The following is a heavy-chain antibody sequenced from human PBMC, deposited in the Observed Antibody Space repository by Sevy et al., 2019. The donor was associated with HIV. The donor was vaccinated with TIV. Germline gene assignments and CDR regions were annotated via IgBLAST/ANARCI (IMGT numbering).Heavy chain of an antibody. J-gene: IGHJ4*02. CDR1: GGSISSGGYS. V-gene: IGHV4-30-2*01. CDR3: ARAPLPCDYVPYFDY. CDR2: IYHSGST. D-gene: IGHD4-17*01. Sequence: SETLSLTCAVSGGSISSGGYSWSWIRQPPGKGLEWIGYIYHSGSTYYNPSLKSRVTISVDRSKNQFSLKLSSVTAADTAVYYCARAPLPCDYVPYFDYWGQGTLVTVSS.